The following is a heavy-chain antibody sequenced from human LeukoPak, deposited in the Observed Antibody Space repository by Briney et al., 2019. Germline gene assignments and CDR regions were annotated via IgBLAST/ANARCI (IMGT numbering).Heavy chain of an antibody. CDR2: ISYDGSNK. CDR3: AKEGLLWFGELFGNENWFDP. V-gene: IGHV3-30*18. D-gene: IGHD3-10*01. CDR1: GFTFSSSG. J-gene: IGHJ5*02. Sequence: GGSLRLSCAASGFTFSSSGMHWVRQAPGKGLEWMAVISYDGSNKYYADSVKGRFTISRDNSKNTLYLQMNSLRAEDTAVYYCAKEGLLWFGELFGNENWFDPWGQGTLVTASS.